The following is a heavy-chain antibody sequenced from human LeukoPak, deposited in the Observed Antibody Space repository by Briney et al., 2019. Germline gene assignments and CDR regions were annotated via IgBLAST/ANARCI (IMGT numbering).Heavy chain of an antibody. CDR2: IYTSGST. CDR1: GASITGYY. J-gene: IGHJ5*02. V-gene: IGHV4-4*07. D-gene: IGHD6-19*01. Sequence: SETLSLTCSVSGASITGYYWSWIRQPAGKGLEWIGRIYTSGSTDYNPSLRSRVTMSVDTSKNQFSLKLSSVTAADTAVYYCARAQSSGWGPRFDPWGQGTLVTVSS. CDR3: ARAQSSGWGPRFDP.